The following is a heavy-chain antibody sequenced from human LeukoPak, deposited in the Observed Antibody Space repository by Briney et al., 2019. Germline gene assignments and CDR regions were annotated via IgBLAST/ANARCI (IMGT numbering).Heavy chain of an antibody. CDR1: GFTVSSNY. D-gene: IGHD6-19*01. J-gene: IGHJ4*02. CDR2: IYSSGST. Sequence: PGGSLRLSCAASGFTVSSNYMSWVRQAPGKGLEWVSVIYSSGSTYYADSVKGRFTISRDNSKNTLYLQMNSLRAEDTAVYYCASGIAVYGMYYFDYWGQGTLVTVSS. V-gene: IGHV3-66*02. CDR3: ASGIAVYGMYYFDY.